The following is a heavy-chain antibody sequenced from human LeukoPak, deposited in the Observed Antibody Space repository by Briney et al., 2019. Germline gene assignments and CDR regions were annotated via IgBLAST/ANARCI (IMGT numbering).Heavy chain of an antibody. J-gene: IGHJ6*02. CDR2: ISGTGGNT. Sequence: GGSLRLSCAASGFTFSSYAMSWVRQAPGKGLEWVSGISGTGGNTYYAASVKGRFTISRDNSKNTLYLQMNSLRAEDTAVFYCAKDREYSGSYRPGPTRYYYGMDVWGQGTTVTVSS. V-gene: IGHV3-23*01. D-gene: IGHD1-26*01. CDR1: GFTFSSYA. CDR3: AKDREYSGSYRPGPTRYYYGMDV.